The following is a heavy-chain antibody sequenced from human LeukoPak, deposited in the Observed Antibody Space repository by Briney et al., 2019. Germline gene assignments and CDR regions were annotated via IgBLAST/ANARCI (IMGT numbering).Heavy chain of an antibody. CDR2: ISSNGGST. J-gene: IGHJ3*01. Sequence: GGSLRLSCAASGFTFSSYDMYWVRQAPGKGLEYVSGISSNGGSTYYANSVKGRLTISRDNSKNTLYLQMGSLRAEDMAVYYCARDALVPDGFDLWGQGTMVTVSS. CDR1: GFTFSSYD. D-gene: IGHD6-13*01. V-gene: IGHV3-64*01. CDR3: ARDALVPDGFDL.